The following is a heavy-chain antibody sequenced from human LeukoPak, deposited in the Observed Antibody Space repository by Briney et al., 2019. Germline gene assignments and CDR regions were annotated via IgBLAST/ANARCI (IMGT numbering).Heavy chain of an antibody. V-gene: IGHV4-39*01. J-gene: IGHJ6*03. Sequence: SSETLSLTCTVSGGSITSSSYYWGWIRQPPGKGLEWIGSIYYSGSTYYNPSLKSRVTISVGTSKNQFSLKLSSVTAADTAVYYCASPPMIRGTYYFYYYMDVWGKGTTVTVSS. CDR1: GGSITSSSYY. CDR2: IYYSGST. CDR3: ASPPMIRGTYYFYYYMDV. D-gene: IGHD3-10*01.